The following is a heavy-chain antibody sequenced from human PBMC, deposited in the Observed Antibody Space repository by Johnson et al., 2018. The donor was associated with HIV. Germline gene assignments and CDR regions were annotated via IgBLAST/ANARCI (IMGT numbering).Heavy chain of an antibody. Sequence: QVQLVESGGGLVQPGRSLRLSCAASGFTFSDYYMSWIRQAPGKGLEWVSYISSSGTTIYYTDSVKGRFTISRDNAKNSLYLQLNSLRAEDTSLYYCAKTTRGNWGSCFDIWGRGTMVTVSS. CDR3: AKTTRGNWGSCFDI. V-gene: IGHV3-11*04. CDR2: ISSSGTTI. J-gene: IGHJ3*02. D-gene: IGHD7-27*01. CDR1: GFTFSDYY.